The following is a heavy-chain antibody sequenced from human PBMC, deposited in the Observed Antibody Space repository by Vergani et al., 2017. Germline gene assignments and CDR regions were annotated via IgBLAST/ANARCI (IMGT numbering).Heavy chain of an antibody. V-gene: IGHV1-69*01. CDR1: GGTFKSNT. CDR2: IIPIFGTA. Sequence: QVQLVQSGAEVKKPGSSVKVSCKTSGGTFKSNTFSWVRQAPGQGLEWMGGIIPIFGTADYAQDFQGRLSITADESTSTVYVEVTSLRSDDTAVYYCAREPPLTGFFDYWGQGTLVTVSS. J-gene: IGHJ4*02. D-gene: IGHD3-9*01. CDR3: AREPPLTGFFDY.